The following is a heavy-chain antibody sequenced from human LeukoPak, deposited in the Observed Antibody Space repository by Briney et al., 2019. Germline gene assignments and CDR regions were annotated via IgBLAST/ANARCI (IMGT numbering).Heavy chain of an antibody. CDR2: IGGSGENR. J-gene: IGHJ4*02. CDR3: ATKVSYREYFDY. CDR1: GFTFSSYA. Sequence: GGSLRLSCAASGFTFSSYAMSWVRQAPGSGLEVVAVIGGSGENRYYGDSVKGRFTISRDNSKNTLSLEMNSLRAEDTAVYYCATKVSYREYFDYWGQGSLVTVSS. D-gene: IGHD5/OR15-5a*01. V-gene: IGHV3-23*02.